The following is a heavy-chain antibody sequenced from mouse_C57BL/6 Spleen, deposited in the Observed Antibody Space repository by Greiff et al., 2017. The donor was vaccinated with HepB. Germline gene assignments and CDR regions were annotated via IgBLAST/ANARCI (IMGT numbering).Heavy chain of an antibody. CDR2: IRSKSSNYAT. V-gene: IGHV10-3*01. D-gene: IGHD1-1*01. J-gene: IGHJ1*03. CDR1: GFTFNTYA. Sequence: DVKLQESGGGLVQPKGSLKLSCAASGFTFNTYAMHWVRQAPGKGLEWVARIRSKSSNYATYYADSVKDRFTISRDDSQSMLYLQMNNLKTEDTAMYYCVITTVVATYWYFDVWGTGTTVTVSS. CDR3: VITTVVATYWYFDV.